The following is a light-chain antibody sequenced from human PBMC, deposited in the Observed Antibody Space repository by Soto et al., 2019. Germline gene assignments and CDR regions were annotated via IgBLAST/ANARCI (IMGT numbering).Light chain of an antibody. V-gene: IGKV3-15*01. CDR3: QQYNNWPRT. J-gene: IGKJ1*01. CDR2: GAS. Sequence: EIVMTQSPATLSVSPGERATLSCRASQSVSSNLAWYQQKPGQAPRLLIYGASTRATGIPVRFSGSGSGTEFTLTISSLQSEDFAVYYCQQYNNWPRTFGQGTKVDI. CDR1: QSVSSN.